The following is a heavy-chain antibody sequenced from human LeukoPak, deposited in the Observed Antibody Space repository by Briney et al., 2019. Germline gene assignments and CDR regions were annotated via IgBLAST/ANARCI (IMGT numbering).Heavy chain of an antibody. J-gene: IGHJ4*02. Sequence: QPGGSLRLSCVASGFTESGFTFSSYAMTWVRQAAGKGLEWVSGISGIGGGTYYADSVKGRFTISADNFKSTVYLQMNSLRDDDTAVYFCAKTHRNRPGGYLHYWGQGILVAVSS. CDR2: ISGIGGGT. CDR1: GFTESGFTFSSYA. D-gene: IGHD1-14*01. V-gene: IGHV3-23*01. CDR3: AKTHRNRPGGYLHY.